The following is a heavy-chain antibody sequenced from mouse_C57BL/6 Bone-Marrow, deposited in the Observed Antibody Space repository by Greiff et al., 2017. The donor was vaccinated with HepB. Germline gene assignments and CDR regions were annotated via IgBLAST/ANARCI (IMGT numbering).Heavy chain of an antibody. J-gene: IGHJ3*01. CDR2: ICSGSSTI. CDR3: ARVSNCHTWFAY. D-gene: IGHD2-5*01. V-gene: IGHV5-17*01. CDR1: GFTFSDYG. Sequence: EVQLVESGGGLVKPGGSPKLSCAASGFTFSDYGMHWVRQAPEKGLEWVAYICSGSSTIYYADTVKGRFTISRDNAKNTLCLQMTHLRSEDTAMYYRARVSNCHTWFAYWGQGTLVTVSA.